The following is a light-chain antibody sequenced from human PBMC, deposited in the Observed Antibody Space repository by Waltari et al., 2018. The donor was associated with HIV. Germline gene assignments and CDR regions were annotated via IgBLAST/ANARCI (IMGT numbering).Light chain of an antibody. Sequence: QSALTQPASVSGSPGQSITISCTGTTSDIGEYNYVSWFQHHPAEAPKLLLFDVSNRPSGVSTRFSGSKSGNTASLTVSGLQPEDEADYYCSSYTNKYTWVFGGGTKLTVL. CDR1: TSDIGEYNY. V-gene: IGLV2-14*03. CDR2: DVS. J-gene: IGLJ3*02. CDR3: SSYTNKYTWV.